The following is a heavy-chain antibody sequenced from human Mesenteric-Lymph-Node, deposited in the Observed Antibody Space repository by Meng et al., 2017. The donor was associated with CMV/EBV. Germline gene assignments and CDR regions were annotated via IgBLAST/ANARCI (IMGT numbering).Heavy chain of an antibody. Sequence: GSLRLSCAVYGGSFSGYYRSWIRQPPGKGLEWIGEINHSGSTNYNPSLKSRVTISVDTSKNQFSLKLSSVTAADTAVYYAAAAARYYWYGMDVWGQGTTVTVSS. D-gene: IGHD6-13*01. CDR2: INHSGST. J-gene: IGHJ6*02. V-gene: IGHV4-34*01. CDR1: GGSFSGYY. CDR3: AAAARYYWYGMDV.